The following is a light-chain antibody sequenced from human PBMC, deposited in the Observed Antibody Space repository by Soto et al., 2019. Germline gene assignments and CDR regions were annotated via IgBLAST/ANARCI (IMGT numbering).Light chain of an antibody. V-gene: IGKV3-15*01. CDR3: QQYNNWPRT. CDR1: QSVSSN. Sequence: EIVMTQSPATLSVSPGERATLSCRASQSVSSNFAWYQQQPGPAPRLLIFGASTRATGIPARFSGSRSETDFTLTISSLQSEDFAVYYWQQYNNWPRTFGQGTKLDIK. J-gene: IGKJ2*02. CDR2: GAS.